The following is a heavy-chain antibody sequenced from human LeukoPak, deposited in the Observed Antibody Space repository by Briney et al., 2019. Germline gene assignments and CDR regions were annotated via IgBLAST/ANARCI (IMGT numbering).Heavy chain of an antibody. D-gene: IGHD6-19*01. CDR3: ARHGTVAGRYYYYYMDV. CDR1: GFTFSSYS. V-gene: IGHV3-21*01. CDR2: ITTSSSYI. J-gene: IGHJ6*03. Sequence: PGGSLRLSCAASGFTFSSYSLNWVRQAPGKGLEWVSSITTSSSYIYYADSVKGRFTISRDNAKNSLYLQMNSLRAEDTAVYYCARHGTVAGRYYYYYMDVWGKGTTVTISS.